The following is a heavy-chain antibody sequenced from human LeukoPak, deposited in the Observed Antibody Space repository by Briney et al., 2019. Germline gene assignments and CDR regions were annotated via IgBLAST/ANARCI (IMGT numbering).Heavy chain of an antibody. Sequence: GGSLRLSCAASGFTFSSYAMSWVRQAPGKGLEWVSGISGTGERTSYADSVKGRFAISRDNSQNTLYLQMDSLRAEDTAVYYCAREPGTTLLTRLYLWGQGTLVTVSS. CDR2: ISGTGERT. J-gene: IGHJ4*02. CDR3: AREPGTTLLTRLYL. V-gene: IGHV3-23*01. CDR1: GFTFSSYA. D-gene: IGHD3-10*01.